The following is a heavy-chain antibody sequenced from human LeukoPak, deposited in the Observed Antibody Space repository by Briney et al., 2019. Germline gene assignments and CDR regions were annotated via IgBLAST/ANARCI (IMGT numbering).Heavy chain of an antibody. J-gene: IGHJ4*02. CDR2: IYYSGST. Sequence: NPSETLSLTCTVSGGSISSGGYYWSWIRQHPGKGLEWIGYIYYSGSTYYTPSLKNRVTISVATSKNQFSLRLSSVTAVDTAVYYCAKDEGGNSNNFDYWGQGTLVTVSS. V-gene: IGHV4-31*03. CDR3: AKDEGGNSNNFDY. D-gene: IGHD4-23*01. CDR1: GGSISSGGYY.